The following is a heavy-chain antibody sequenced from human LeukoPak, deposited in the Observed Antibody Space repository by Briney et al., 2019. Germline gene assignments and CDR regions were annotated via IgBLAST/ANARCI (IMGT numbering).Heavy chain of an antibody. CDR2: HYYSGST. Sequence: SETLSLTCTVSGASINSSGYYWGWIRQPPGKGLEWIGSHYYSGSTYYNPSLKSRVTISVDTSKNHFSLKLNSVTAADTAVYYCARHRAGYHLDWWGQGTLVTVSS. V-gene: IGHV4-39*01. J-gene: IGHJ4*02. D-gene: IGHD3-9*01. CDR1: GASINSSGYY. CDR3: ARHRAGYHLDW.